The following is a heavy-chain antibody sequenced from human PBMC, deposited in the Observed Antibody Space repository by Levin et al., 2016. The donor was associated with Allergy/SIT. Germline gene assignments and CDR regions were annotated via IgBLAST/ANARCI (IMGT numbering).Heavy chain of an antibody. Sequence: WVRQAPGQGLEWMGGIIPIFGTANYAQKFQGRVTMTRDTSTSTVYMELSSLRSEDTAVYYCARAGAYYYYYGMDVWGQGTTVTVSS. CDR2: IIPIFGTA. CDR3: ARAGAYYYYYGMDV. J-gene: IGHJ6*02. V-gene: IGHV1-69*05.